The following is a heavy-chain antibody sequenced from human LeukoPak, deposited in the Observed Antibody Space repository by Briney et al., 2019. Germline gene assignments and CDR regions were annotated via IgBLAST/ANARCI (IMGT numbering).Heavy chain of an antibody. Sequence: GGSLRLSCAASGFTFSSCAMTWVRQAPGKGLEWVSTVSGSGGSTFYADSVKGRFTISRDNSKNTLYLHLSSLRAEDTAIYYCAKAKTAVVDDAFNIWGQGTMVTASS. D-gene: IGHD6-13*01. J-gene: IGHJ3*02. CDR3: AKAKTAVVDDAFNI. CDR2: VSGSGGST. V-gene: IGHV3-23*01. CDR1: GFTFSSCA.